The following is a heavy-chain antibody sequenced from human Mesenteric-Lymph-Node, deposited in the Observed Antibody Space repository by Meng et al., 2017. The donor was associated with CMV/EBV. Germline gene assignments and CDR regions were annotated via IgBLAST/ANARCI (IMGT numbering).Heavy chain of an antibody. D-gene: IGHD4-23*01. CDR1: GGSFSGYD. J-gene: IGHJ4*02. V-gene: IGHV4-34*01. Sequence: QPRPLTYAVVGGSFSGYDWSWIRQPPGKGLEWIEEINHSGSTNYNPSPKSRVTISVDTSKNQFSLKRSSVTAADTAVYYCARHQRWLKSEGGFNYWGQGTLVTVSS. CDR2: INHSGST. CDR3: ARHQRWLKSEGGFNY.